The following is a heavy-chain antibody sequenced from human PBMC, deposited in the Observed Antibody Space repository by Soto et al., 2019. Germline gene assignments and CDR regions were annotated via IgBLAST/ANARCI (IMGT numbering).Heavy chain of an antibody. CDR2: IKQDGSEK. Sequence: GGSLRLSCAASGFTFSSYWMSWVRQAPGKGLEWVANIKQDGSEKYYVDSVKGRFTISRDNAKNSLYLQMNSLRAEDTAVYYCARVRVRNHMVRGVITYFDYWGQGTLVTVSS. CDR1: GFTFSSYW. J-gene: IGHJ4*02. CDR3: ARVRVRNHMVRGVITYFDY. V-gene: IGHV3-7*05. D-gene: IGHD3-10*01.